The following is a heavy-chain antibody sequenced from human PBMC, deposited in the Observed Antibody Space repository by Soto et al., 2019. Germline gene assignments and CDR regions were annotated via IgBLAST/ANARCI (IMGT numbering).Heavy chain of an antibody. J-gene: IGHJ3*02. CDR2: ISYDGSNK. Sequence: QVQLVESGGGVVQPGRSLRLCCAASGFTFSSYAMHWVRQAPGKGLEWVAVISYDGSNKYYADSVKGRFTISRDNSKNTLYLHMNSLRAEDTAVYYCARGGRTFDIWGQGTMVTVSS. CDR1: GFTFSSYA. V-gene: IGHV3-30-3*01. CDR3: ARGGRTFDI.